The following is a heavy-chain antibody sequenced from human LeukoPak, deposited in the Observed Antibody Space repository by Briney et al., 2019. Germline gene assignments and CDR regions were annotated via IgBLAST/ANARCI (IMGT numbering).Heavy chain of an antibody. CDR1: GGSISSSSYY. CDR2: IYYSGST. V-gene: IGHV4-39*01. D-gene: IGHD2-2*01. CDR3: ARHHAGLYCSSTSCLNWFDP. Sequence: PSETLSLTCTVSGGSISSSSYYWGWIRQPPGKGPEWIGSIYYSGSTYYNPSLKSRVTISVDTSKNQFSLKLSSVTAADTAVYYCARHHAGLYCSSTSCLNWFDPWGQGTLVTVSS. J-gene: IGHJ5*02.